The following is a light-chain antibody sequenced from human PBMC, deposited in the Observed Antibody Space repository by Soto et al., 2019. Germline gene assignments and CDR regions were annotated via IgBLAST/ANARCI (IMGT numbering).Light chain of an antibody. V-gene: IGKV1-9*01. J-gene: IGKJ3*01. CDR3: QQLNSYPLT. CDR2: AAS. Sequence: IQLTQSPSSLSASVGDRVTITCRASQGISSYLAWYQQKPGKAPKLLIYAASTLQSGVPSRFSGSGSGTEFTLTISSLQPEDFATYYGQQLNSYPLTCGPGTKVDSK. CDR1: QGISSY.